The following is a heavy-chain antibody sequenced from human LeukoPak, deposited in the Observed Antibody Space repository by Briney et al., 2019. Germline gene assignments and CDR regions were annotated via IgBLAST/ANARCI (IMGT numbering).Heavy chain of an antibody. Sequence: SETLSLTCTVSAYSISSGYYWGWIRQPPGKGLEWIGEINHSGSTNYNPSLKSRVTISVDTSKNQFSLKLSSVTAADTAVYYCARTVKDGDILTGYGYYYYMDVWGKGTTVTISS. CDR3: ARTVKDGDILTGYGYYYYMDV. CDR2: INHSGST. J-gene: IGHJ6*03. D-gene: IGHD3-9*01. V-gene: IGHV4-38-2*02. CDR1: AYSISSGYY.